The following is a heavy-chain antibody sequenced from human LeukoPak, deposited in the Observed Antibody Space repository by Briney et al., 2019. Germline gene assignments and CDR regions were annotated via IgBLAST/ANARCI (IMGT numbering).Heavy chain of an antibody. CDR2: ISAYNGNT. Sequence: GASVKVSCKASGYTFTSYGISWVRQTPGQGLEWMGWISAYNGNTNYAQKLQGRVTMTTDTSTSTAYMELSSLRSEDTAVYYCARGASGPPFDPWGQGTLVTVSS. V-gene: IGHV1-18*01. J-gene: IGHJ5*02. CDR3: ARGASGPPFDP. D-gene: IGHD1-1*01. CDR1: GYTFTSYG.